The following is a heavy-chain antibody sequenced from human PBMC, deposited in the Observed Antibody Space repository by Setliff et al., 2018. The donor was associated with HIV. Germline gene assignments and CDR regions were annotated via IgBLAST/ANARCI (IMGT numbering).Heavy chain of an antibody. J-gene: IGHJ3*01. CDR3: AKQGYADSLYAFDV. Sequence: VKVSCKTSGYTFTAYYIYWVRQAPGHGLELMGRIHPNTGSTNYLQKFQGRVSITRDTSMSTVYMTLTGLTSDDTAVYYCAKQGYADSLYAFDVWGQGTMVTVSS. CDR2: IHPNTGST. D-gene: IGHD3-16*01. V-gene: IGHV1-2*06. CDR1: GYTFTAYY.